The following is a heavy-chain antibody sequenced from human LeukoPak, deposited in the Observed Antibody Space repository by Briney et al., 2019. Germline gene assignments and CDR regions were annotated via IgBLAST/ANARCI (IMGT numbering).Heavy chain of an antibody. V-gene: IGHV4-59*01. J-gene: IGHJ3*02. CDR1: GGSISRYY. CDR3: ASSLSPEDAFDI. Sequence: PSQTLSLTCTVSGGSISRYYWSWIRQPPGKGLGWIGYIYYSGSTNYNPSLKSRVTISVDTSKNQFSLKLSSVTAADTAVYYCASSLSPEDAFDIWGQGTMVTVSS. CDR2: IYYSGST. D-gene: IGHD1-14*01.